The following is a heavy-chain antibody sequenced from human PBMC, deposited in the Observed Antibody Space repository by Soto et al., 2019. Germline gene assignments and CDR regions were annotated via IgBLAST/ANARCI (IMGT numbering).Heavy chain of an antibody. CDR3: ASARWNF. CDR1: GASFSDNY. J-gene: IGHJ4*02. CDR2: IYHTGNT. Sequence: PSETLSLTCAVYGASFSDNYWSWVRQPPGKGLEWIGEIYHTGNTNYSPSLKSRVTISVDTSKHQFSLKLTSVTAADTAVYYCASARWNFWGQGTLVTVSS. V-gene: IGHV4-34*01. D-gene: IGHD6-6*01.